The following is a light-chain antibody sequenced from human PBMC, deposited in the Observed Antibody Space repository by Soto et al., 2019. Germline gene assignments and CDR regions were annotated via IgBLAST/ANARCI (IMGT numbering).Light chain of an antibody. CDR2: DVS. CDR1: SSDVGGYNS. V-gene: IGLV2-14*01. Sequence: QSALTQPASVSGSPGQSITISCTGTSSDVGGYNSVSWYQQPPGKAPKLVIFDVSNRPSGVSNRFSGSKSGNTASLTISGLQPEDEADYYCLSYTSSTTYVFGTGTQLTVL. J-gene: IGLJ1*01. CDR3: LSYTSSTTYV.